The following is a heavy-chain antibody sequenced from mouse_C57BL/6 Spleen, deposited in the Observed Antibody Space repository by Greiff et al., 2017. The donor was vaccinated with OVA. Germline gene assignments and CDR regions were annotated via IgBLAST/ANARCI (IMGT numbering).Heavy chain of an antibody. Sequence: EVQLQQSGAELVRPGASVKLSCTASGFNIKDDYMHWVKQRPEQGLEWIGWIDPANGDPDYASKFQGKATITADTSSNTAYLQLSSLTSEDTAVYYCTPITTVVATSYWYFDVWGTGTTVTVSS. CDR3: TPITTVVATSYWYFDV. J-gene: IGHJ1*03. V-gene: IGHV14-4*01. D-gene: IGHD1-1*01. CDR2: IDPANGDP. CDR1: GFNIKDDY.